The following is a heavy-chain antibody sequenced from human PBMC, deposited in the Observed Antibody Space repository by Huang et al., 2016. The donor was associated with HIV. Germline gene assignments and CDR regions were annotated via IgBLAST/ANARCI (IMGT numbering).Heavy chain of an antibody. CDR3: AKRGGAWGSPYAFDL. Sequence: QVQLVQSGAEVRKPGSSVKVSCRASGGSFNNFGINWVRQAPGQGLEGRGGIIPRFGTRNDAQRFQGRVTMTADETTGVVYMELSSLRSDDTAVYFCAKRGGAWGSPYAFDLWGPGTMVTVSS. D-gene: IGHD3-16*01. CDR1: GGSFNNFG. J-gene: IGHJ3*01. V-gene: IGHV1-69*13. CDR2: IIPRFGTR.